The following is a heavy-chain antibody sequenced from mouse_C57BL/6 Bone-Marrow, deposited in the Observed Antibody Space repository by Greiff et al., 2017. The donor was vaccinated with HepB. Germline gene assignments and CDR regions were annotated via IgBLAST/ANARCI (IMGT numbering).Heavy chain of an antibody. CDR3: ARQGFTTVVATDYVDY. CDR2: IYPGDGDT. CDR1: GYAFSSYW. J-gene: IGHJ2*01. V-gene: IGHV1-80*01. D-gene: IGHD1-1*01. Sequence: QVQLQQSGAELVKPGASVKISCKASGYAFSSYWMNWVKQRPGKGLEWIGQIYPGDGDTNYNGKFKGKATLTADKSSSTAYMQLSSLTSEDSAVYFCARQGFTTVVATDYVDYWGQGTTLTVSS.